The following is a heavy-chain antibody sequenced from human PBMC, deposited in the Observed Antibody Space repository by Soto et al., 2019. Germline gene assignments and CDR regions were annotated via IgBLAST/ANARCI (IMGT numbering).Heavy chain of an antibody. V-gene: IGHV4-59*01. CDR2: IYYSGST. D-gene: IGHD3-10*01. J-gene: IGHJ3*02. CDR1: GGSISSYY. Sequence: SETLSLTCTVSGGSISSYYCSWIRQPPGKGLEWIGYIYYSGSTNYNPSLKSRVTISVDTSKNQFSLKLSSVTAADTAVYYCARVWGGAFDIWGQGTMVT. CDR3: ARVWGGAFDI.